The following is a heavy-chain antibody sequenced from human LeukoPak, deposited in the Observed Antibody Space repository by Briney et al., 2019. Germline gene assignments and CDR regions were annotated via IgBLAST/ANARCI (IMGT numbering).Heavy chain of an antibody. CDR1: GGSISSYY. CDR2: IYYSGST. Sequence: PSETLSLTCTVSGGSISSYYWSWIRQPPGKGLEWIGYIYYSGSTNCNPSLKSRVTISVDTSKNQFSLKLSSVTAADTAVYYCARHSVVLDAFDIWGQGTMVTVSS. D-gene: IGHD3-22*01. CDR3: ARHSVVLDAFDI. V-gene: IGHV4-59*01. J-gene: IGHJ3*02.